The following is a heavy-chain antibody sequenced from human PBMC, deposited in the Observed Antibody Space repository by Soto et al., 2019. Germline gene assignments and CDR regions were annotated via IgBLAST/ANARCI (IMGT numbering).Heavy chain of an antibody. CDR2: IKEDGSEK. CDR1: EFPFSSYW. J-gene: IGHJ3*02. V-gene: IGHV3-7*01. D-gene: IGHD3-10*01. Sequence: EVQLVESGGGLVQPGGSLRLSCEASEFPFSSYWMSWVRQAPGKGLEWVANIKEDGSEKYYVDSVKGRFTISRDNARNSRYLQMNSLRVEDTAVYYCATIGSVVRGAYHIWGQGTMVTVSS. CDR3: ATIGSVVRGAYHI.